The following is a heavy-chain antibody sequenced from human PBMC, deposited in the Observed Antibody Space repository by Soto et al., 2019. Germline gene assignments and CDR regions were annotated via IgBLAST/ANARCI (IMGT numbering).Heavy chain of an antibody. Sequence: SETLSLTCTVSGGSISSGGYYWSWIRQHPGKGLEWIGYIYYSGSTYYNPSLKSRVTISVDTSKNQFSLKLSSVAAADTAVYYCARFLMTTVTINWFDPWGQGTLVTVSS. CDR3: ARFLMTTVTINWFDP. V-gene: IGHV4-31*03. D-gene: IGHD4-4*01. CDR1: GGSISSGGYY. J-gene: IGHJ5*02. CDR2: IYYSGST.